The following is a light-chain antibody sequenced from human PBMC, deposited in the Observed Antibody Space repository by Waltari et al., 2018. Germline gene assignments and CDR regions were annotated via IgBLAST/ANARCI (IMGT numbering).Light chain of an antibody. V-gene: IGKV1-33*01. CDR3: QQYDNFPRT. CDR2: YAS. CDR1: QGINNY. Sequence: DIQMTQSPSSLSASVGARVTITCRASQGINNYLSWYQQKPGKAPKRLIYYASSLESGVPSRFSGSGSGTDYTLTISSLQPEDIATYYCQQYDNFPRTFGQGTKVEIK. J-gene: IGKJ1*01.